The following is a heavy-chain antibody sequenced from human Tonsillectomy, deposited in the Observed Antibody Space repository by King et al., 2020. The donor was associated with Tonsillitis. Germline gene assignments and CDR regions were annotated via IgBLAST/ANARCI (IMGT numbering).Heavy chain of an antibody. J-gene: IGHJ4*02. Sequence: VQLVQSGAEVKKPWASVKVSCKASGYTFTSYGISWVRQAPGQGPEWMGWFNTYNDDTKYEQRPQGRVSMTTDTSTSTAYMELRSPRSDDTDMYYCARDWCPGIAAAGIDYCGQGTLVTVSS. CDR3: ARDWCPGIAAAGIDY. V-gene: IGHV1-18*01. D-gene: IGHD6-13*01. CDR2: FNTYNDDT. CDR1: GYTFTSYG.